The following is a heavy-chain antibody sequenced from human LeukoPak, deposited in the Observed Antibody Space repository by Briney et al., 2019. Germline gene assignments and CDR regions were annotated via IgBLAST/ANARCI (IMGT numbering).Heavy chain of an antibody. D-gene: IGHD3-22*01. V-gene: IGHV3-7*01. Sequence: GGSLRLSCAASGFTFSSYWMSWVRQAPGKGLEWVANIKQDGSEKYYVDSVKGRFTISRDNAKNSLYLQMNSLRAEDTAVYYCARDPGVNYYDSSGYSFPWGQGTLVTVYS. CDR3: ARDPGVNYYDSSGYSFP. J-gene: IGHJ5*02. CDR1: GFTFSSYW. CDR2: IKQDGSEK.